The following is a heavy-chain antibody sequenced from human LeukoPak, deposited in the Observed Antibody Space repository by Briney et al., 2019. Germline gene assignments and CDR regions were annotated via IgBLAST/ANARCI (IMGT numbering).Heavy chain of an antibody. CDR3: ARLRQGKWFDP. CDR2: IYHSGST. CDR1: GGSISSYY. V-gene: IGHV4-59*01. Sequence: PSETLSLTCTVSGGSISSYYWSWIRQPPGKGLEWIGYIYHSGSTNYNPSLKSRVTISVDTSKNQFSLKLSSVTAADTAVYYCARLRQGKWFDPWAQGTLVTVSS. J-gene: IGHJ5*02. D-gene: IGHD3-10*01.